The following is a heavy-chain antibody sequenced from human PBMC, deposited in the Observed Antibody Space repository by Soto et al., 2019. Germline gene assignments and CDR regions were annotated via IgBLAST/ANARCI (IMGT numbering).Heavy chain of an antibody. V-gene: IGHV3-23*01. D-gene: IGHD2-15*01. CDR2: ISGSGGST. J-gene: IGHJ3*02. CDR3: AKQKFPVFRYCSGGSCYDGAFDI. Sequence: EVQLLESGGGLVQPGGSLRLSCAASGFTFSSYAMSWVRQAPGKGLEWVSAISGSGGSTYYADSVKGRFTISRDNSKNTLYLQMNSLRAEDTAVYYCAKQKFPVFRYCSGGSCYDGAFDIWGQGTMVTVSS. CDR1: GFTFSSYA.